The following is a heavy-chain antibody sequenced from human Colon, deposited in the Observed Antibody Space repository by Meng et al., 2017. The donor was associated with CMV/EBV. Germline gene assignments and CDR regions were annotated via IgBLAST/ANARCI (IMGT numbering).Heavy chain of an antibody. Sequence: LSGAASGFPFSTYSFNWVRQAPGKGLEWVSHTGNGVSTIGYADSVKGRFTISRDNAENSLYLQMNSLRVEDTAVYYCARDRNWGFDYWGQGILVTVSS. CDR2: TGNGVSTI. CDR1: GFPFSTYS. D-gene: IGHD3-16*01. J-gene: IGHJ4*02. CDR3: ARDRNWGFDY. V-gene: IGHV3-48*04.